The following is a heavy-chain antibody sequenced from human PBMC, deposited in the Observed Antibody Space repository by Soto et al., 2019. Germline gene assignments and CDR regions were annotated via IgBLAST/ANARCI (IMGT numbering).Heavy chain of an antibody. V-gene: IGHV3-23*01. D-gene: IGHD3-22*01. J-gene: IGHJ4*02. Sequence: EVQLLESGGGFVQPGGSLRLSCAASGITFSNYAMSWVRQAPGKGLEWFSGISGSGDSTYYAESVKGRFTISRDNSKNTVYLQMNSLGADDTAVYYCASRNYYDTSGYYYWYYFDFWGQGALVTVSS. CDR3: ASRNYYDTSGYYYWYYFDF. CDR2: ISGSGDST. CDR1: GITFSNYA.